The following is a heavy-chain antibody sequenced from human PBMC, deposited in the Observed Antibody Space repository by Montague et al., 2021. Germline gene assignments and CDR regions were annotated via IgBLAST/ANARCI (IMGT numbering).Heavy chain of an antibody. V-gene: IGHV3-74*01. CDR2: ITLAGSST. CDR1: GFSFSSYW. D-gene: IGHD6-13*01. J-gene: IGHJ3*02. Sequence: SLRLSCPASGFSFSSYWMHWVRQAPGKGLLWVSRITLAGSSTTFADSVKGRFTTSRDNAKATLYLQMNSLRVEDTAVYYCARNLASAAPGAFDIWGQGTMVTVSS. CDR3: ARNLASAAPGAFDI.